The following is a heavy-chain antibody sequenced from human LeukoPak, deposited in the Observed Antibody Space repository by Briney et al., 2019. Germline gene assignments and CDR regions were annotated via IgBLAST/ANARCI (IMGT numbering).Heavy chain of an antibody. J-gene: IGHJ4*02. CDR1: GGSISSYY. D-gene: IGHD3-22*01. CDR3: ARGDYYDSSGYLF. V-gene: IGHV4-59*01. Sequence: PSETLSLTCTVSGGSISSYYWSWIRQPPGKGLEWVGYIYYSGSTNYNPSLKSRVTISVDTSKNQFSLKLSSVTAADTAVYYCARGDYYDSSGYLFWGQGTLVTVSS. CDR2: IYYSGST.